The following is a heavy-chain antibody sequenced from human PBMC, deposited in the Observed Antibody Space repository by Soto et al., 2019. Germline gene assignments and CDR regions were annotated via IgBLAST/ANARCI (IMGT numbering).Heavy chain of an antibody. Sequence: GGSLRLSYAASGFTFSSYEMNWVRKAPGKGQKWISYISSSGSTIYYADSVKGRFTIYRDNAKNSLYLQMNSLRAEDTAVYYCARDPTYYDFWSGYYSSITNGMDVWGQGTTVTVSS. CDR2: ISSSGSTI. CDR1: GFTFSSYE. D-gene: IGHD3-3*01. CDR3: ARDPTYYDFWSGYYSSITNGMDV. J-gene: IGHJ6*02. V-gene: IGHV3-48*03.